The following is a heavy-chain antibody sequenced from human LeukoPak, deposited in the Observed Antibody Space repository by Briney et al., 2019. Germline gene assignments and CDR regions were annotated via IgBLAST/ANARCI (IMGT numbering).Heavy chain of an antibody. CDR2: ISSSSSTI. V-gene: IGHV3-48*04. Sequence: GGSLRLSCAASGFTFSSYSMDWVRQAPGKGLEWVSYISSSSSTIYYADSVKGRFTISRDNAKNSLYLQMNSLRTEDTALYYCARAEGASIVGATNWFDPWGQGTLVTVSS. CDR1: GFTFSSYS. D-gene: IGHD1-26*01. J-gene: IGHJ5*02. CDR3: ARAEGASIVGATNWFDP.